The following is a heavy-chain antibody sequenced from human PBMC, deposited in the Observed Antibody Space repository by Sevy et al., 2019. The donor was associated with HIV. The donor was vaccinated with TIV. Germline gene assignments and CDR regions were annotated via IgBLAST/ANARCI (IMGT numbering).Heavy chain of an antibody. CDR3: ARSYYDFWSGYYVYYYYGMDV. D-gene: IGHD3-3*01. CDR1: GYTFTSYD. Sequence: ASVKVSCKASGYTFTSYDINWVRQATGQGLEWMGWMNPNSGNTGYAQKFQGRVTMTRNTSISTAYMELSSLRSEETAVYYCARSYYDFWSGYYVYYYYGMDVWGQGTTVTVSS. CDR2: MNPNSGNT. J-gene: IGHJ6*02. V-gene: IGHV1-8*01.